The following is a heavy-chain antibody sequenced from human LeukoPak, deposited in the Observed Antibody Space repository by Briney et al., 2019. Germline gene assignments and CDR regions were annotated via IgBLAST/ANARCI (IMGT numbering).Heavy chain of an antibody. D-gene: IGHD1-26*01. Sequence: GESLKISCKASGYRFSTSWIGWVRQMPGKGLEYMGIIYPDDSDTRYSPSFQGQVTFSADKSISTVYVQWSSLKASDTAMYYCARGGGSYLPFYFDYWGQGTLVTVSS. V-gene: IGHV5-51*01. CDR1: GYRFSTSW. J-gene: IGHJ4*02. CDR2: IYPDDSDT. CDR3: ARGGGSYLPFYFDY.